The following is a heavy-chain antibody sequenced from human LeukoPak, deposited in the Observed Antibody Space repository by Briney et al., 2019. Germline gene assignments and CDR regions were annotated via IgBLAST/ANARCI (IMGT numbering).Heavy chain of an antibody. J-gene: IGHJ4*02. V-gene: IGHV1-46*01. CDR1: GYTFTSYY. CDR2: INPSGGST. CDR3: ARGPSLVVVTAIPFDY. D-gene: IGHD2-21*02. Sequence: ASAKVSCKASGYTFTSYYMHWVRQAPGQGLEWMGIINPSGGSTSYAQKFQGRVTMTRDTSTSTVYMELSSLRSEDTAVYYCARGPSLVVVTAIPFDYWGQGTLVTVSS.